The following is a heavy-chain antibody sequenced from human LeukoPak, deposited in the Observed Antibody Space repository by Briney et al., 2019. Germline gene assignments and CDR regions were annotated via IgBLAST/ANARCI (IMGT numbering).Heavy chain of an antibody. V-gene: IGHV4-39*07. CDR2: IYYSGST. Sequence: SETLSLTCTVSGGSISSSSYYWVWIRQPPGKGLEWIGSIYYSGSTYYNPSLKSRVTISVDTSKNQFSLKLSSVTAADTAVYYCARVGASRYAFDIWGQGTMVTVSS. D-gene: IGHD1-26*01. CDR3: ARVGASRYAFDI. CDR1: GGSISSSSYY. J-gene: IGHJ3*02.